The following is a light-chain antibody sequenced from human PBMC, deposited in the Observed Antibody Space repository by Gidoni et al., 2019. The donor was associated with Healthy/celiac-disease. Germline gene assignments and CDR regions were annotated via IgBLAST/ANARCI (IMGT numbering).Light chain of an antibody. V-gene: IGKV1-33*01. Sequence: DIQMTQSPSSLSASVGDRVTITCQASQDISNYFNWYQQKPGKAPKLLIYDASNLETGVPSRFSGSGSGTDFTFTISSLQPEDIETYYCQQYDNLPYTFGQGTKLEIK. J-gene: IGKJ2*01. CDR1: QDISNY. CDR3: QQYDNLPYT. CDR2: DAS.